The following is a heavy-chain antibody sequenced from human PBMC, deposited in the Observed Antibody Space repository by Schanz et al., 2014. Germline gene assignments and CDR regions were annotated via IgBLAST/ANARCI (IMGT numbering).Heavy chain of an antibody. V-gene: IGHV1-46*01. J-gene: IGHJ4*02. Sequence: QVQLVQSGAEVKKPGASVKVSCKASGYTFVSYSMHWVRQAPGQGLEWMGIINLSGGSTNNAQKFQGRLTMTRDTSTSTVYMELSSLRSEDTAVYYCARGGYSSGWYDRDIAHVDYWGQGTLVTVSS. D-gene: IGHD6-19*01. CDR3: ARGGYSSGWYDRDIAHVDY. CDR2: INLSGGST. CDR1: GYTFVSYS.